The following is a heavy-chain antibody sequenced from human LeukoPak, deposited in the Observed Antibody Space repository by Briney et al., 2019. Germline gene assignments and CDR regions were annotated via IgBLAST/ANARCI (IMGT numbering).Heavy chain of an antibody. CDR2: IKQDGSEK. Sequence: GGSLRLSCAASGFTFSSYWMSWVRQAPGKGLEWVANIKQDGSEKYYVDSVKGRFTISRDNAKNSLYLQMNSLRAEDTAVYYCARGDCTNGVCYRYWGQGTLVTVSS. CDR1: GFTFSSYW. CDR3: ARGDCTNGVCYRY. J-gene: IGHJ4*02. V-gene: IGHV3-7*01. D-gene: IGHD2-8*01.